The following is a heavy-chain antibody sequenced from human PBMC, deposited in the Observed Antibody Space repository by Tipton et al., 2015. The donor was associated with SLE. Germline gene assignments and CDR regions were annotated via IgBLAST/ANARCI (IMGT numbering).Heavy chain of an antibody. CDR1: GFTFSDYY. Sequence: SLRLSCAASGFTFSDYYMHWVRQAPGKGLEWVAVISYDGSNKYYADSVKGRFTISRDNSKNTLYLQMNSLRAEDTAVYYCAKDLFNGSIWGQGTMVTVSS. D-gene: IGHD2-21*01. J-gene: IGHJ3*02. CDR3: AKDLFNGSI. V-gene: IGHV3-30*18. CDR2: ISYDGSNK.